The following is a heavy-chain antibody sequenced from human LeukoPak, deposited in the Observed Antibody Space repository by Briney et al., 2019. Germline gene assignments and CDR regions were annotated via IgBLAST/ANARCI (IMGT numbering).Heavy chain of an antibody. CDR2: TRSDGTNK. V-gene: IGHV3-30*02. CDR1: GFTFSDYG. J-gene: IGHJ5*02. CDR3: AREIGTYPEYYWFDP. Sequence: PGGSLRLSCAASGFTFSDYGIHWVRQAPGKGLEWVAFTRSDGTNKYYTDSVKGRFTISRDISKNTLYLQMNSLRPDDTATYFCAREIGTYPEYYWFDPWGQGTLVTVSS. D-gene: IGHD2/OR15-2a*01.